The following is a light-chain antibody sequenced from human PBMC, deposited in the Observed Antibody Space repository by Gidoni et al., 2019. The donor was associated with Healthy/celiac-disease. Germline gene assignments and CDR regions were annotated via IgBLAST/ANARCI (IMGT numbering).Light chain of an antibody. Sequence: EIVMPQSPATLSVSPGERATLSCRASQSVSSSLAWYQQKPGQAPRLLIYGASTRATGITARFIGSGSGTEFTLTISSLQSEDFAVYYCQQYNKWPPFTFXXXTKXDIK. J-gene: IGKJ3*01. CDR1: QSVSSS. CDR2: GAS. CDR3: QQYNKWPPFT. V-gene: IGKV3-15*01.